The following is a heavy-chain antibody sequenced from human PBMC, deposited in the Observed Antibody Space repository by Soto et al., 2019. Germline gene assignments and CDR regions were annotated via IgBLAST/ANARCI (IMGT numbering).Heavy chain of an antibody. J-gene: IGHJ4*02. V-gene: IGHV3-30*18. D-gene: IGHD3-9*01. CDR2: ISYDGINE. Sequence: QVQLVEAGGGVVQPGRSLRLSCAASGFTFSNYGMHWVRQAPGKGLEWVAVISYDGINENYADSVKGRFTISRDNSKNTVYLQVNSLRAEDAAVYYWAKSRSDPRYFDWLLLEYWGQGTQVTVSS. CDR3: AKSRSDPRYFDWLLLEY. CDR1: GFTFSNYG.